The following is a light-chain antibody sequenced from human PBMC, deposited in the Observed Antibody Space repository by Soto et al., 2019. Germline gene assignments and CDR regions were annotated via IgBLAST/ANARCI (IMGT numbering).Light chain of an antibody. Sequence: QSVLTQPPSASGTPGQRVTISFSGSGSNIGSNYVYWYQQLPGTAPKLLIYSNNQRPSGVPDRFSGSKSGTSASLAISGLRSEDEADYYCAAWDDSLSGYVLGTGTKVNVL. CDR3: AAWDDSLSGYV. CDR2: SNN. CDR1: GSNIGSNY. V-gene: IGLV1-47*02. J-gene: IGLJ1*01.